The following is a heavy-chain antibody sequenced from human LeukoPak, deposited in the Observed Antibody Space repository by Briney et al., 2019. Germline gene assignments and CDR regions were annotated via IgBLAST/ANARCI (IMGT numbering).Heavy chain of an antibody. V-gene: IGHV4-34*01. J-gene: IGHJ6*03. CDR3: AATLFKGSGTYYYYYMDV. Sequence: PSETLSLTCAVYGGSFSGYYWSWIRQPPGKGLEWIGEINHSGSTNYNPSLKSRVTISVDTSKNQFSLKLSSVTAADTAVYYCAATLFKGSGTYYYYYMDVWGKGTTVTVSS. CDR1: GGSFSGYY. CDR2: INHSGST. D-gene: IGHD3-10*01.